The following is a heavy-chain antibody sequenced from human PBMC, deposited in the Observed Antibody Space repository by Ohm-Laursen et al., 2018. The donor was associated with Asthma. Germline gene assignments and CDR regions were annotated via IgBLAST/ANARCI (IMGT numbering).Heavy chain of an antibody. CDR1: GFTFSSYA. Sequence: SLRLSCTASGFTFSSYAMHWVRQAPGKGLEWVAVISYDGSNKYYADSVKGRFTISRDNSKNTLYLQMNSLRAEDTAVYYCARGTGSHSAGFYSPYCDYWGQGTLVTVSS. J-gene: IGHJ4*02. CDR3: ARGTGSHSAGFYSPYCDY. V-gene: IGHV3-30-3*01. D-gene: IGHD3-22*01. CDR2: ISYDGSNK.